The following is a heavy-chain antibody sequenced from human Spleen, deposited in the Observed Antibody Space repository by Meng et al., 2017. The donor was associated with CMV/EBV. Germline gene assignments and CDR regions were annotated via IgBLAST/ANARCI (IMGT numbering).Heavy chain of an antibody. Sequence: ASVKVSCKVSGYSLIELSMQWVRQAPGKGLEWMGGFDPEDGETIFARKFQGRVTLTEDTSKNTAYLELSSLKSEDTAVYYCATDDLCTSGSFSVAYWGEGTQVPVS. V-gene: IGHV1-24*01. CDR3: ATDDLCTSGSFSVAY. CDR1: GYSLIELS. CDR2: FDPEDGET. D-gene: IGHD2-8*01. J-gene: IGHJ4*02.